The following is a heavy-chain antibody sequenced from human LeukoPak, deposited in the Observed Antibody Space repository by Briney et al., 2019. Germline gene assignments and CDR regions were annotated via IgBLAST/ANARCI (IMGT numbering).Heavy chain of an antibody. CDR1: GFTFSSYG. CDR3: AKDTTYDSSGYYPDY. D-gene: IGHD3-22*01. V-gene: IGHV3-30*18. CDR2: ISYDGSKK. J-gene: IGHJ4*02. Sequence: GSLRLSCAASGFTFSSYGMHWVRQAPGKGLEWVAVISYDGSKKYYADSVKGRFTISRDNSKNTLYLQMNSLRAEDTAVYYCAKDTTYDSSGYYPDYWGQGTLVTVSS.